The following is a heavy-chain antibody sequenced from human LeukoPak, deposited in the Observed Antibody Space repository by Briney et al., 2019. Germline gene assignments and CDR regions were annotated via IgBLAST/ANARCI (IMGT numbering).Heavy chain of an antibody. J-gene: IGHJ4*02. CDR3: ARDYYDSSGYQYYFDY. V-gene: IGHV3-7*01. D-gene: IGHD3-22*01. Sequence: GGSLRLSCAASGFTFSSYWMSWVRQAPGKGLEWVANIKQDGSEKYYVDSVKGRFTISRDNAKNSLYLQMNSLRAEDAAVYYCARDYYDSSGYQYYFDYWGQGTLVTVSS. CDR1: GFTFSSYW. CDR2: IKQDGSEK.